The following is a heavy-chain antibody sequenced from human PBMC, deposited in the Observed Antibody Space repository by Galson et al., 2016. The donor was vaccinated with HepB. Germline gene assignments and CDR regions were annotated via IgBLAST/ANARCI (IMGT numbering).Heavy chain of an antibody. Sequence: SETLSLTCTVSGGSISSFYWSWIRQPPGQGLEWIGYIYYSGSTSYNPSLKSRVTISVDTSKNQFSLKLRSVTAADTAVYYCARDRDSSSYYSLDYWGQGTPVTVSS. J-gene: IGHJ4*02. V-gene: IGHV4-59*01. CDR3: ARDRDSSSYYSLDY. CDR2: IYYSGST. CDR1: GGSISSFY. D-gene: IGHD3-22*01.